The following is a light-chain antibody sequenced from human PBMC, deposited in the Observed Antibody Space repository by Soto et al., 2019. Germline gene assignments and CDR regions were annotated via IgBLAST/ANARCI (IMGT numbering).Light chain of an antibody. V-gene: IGLV2-14*01. Sequence: QSVLTQPASVSGSPGQSITIPCTGTSSDVGDYNYVSWYQQHPGKAPKLMIYEVSDRPSGVSNRFSGSKSGNTASLTISGLQAEDEADYYCSSYTSSDTLLFGGGTKVTVL. CDR3: SSYTSSDTLL. CDR1: SSDVGDYNY. CDR2: EVS. J-gene: IGLJ2*01.